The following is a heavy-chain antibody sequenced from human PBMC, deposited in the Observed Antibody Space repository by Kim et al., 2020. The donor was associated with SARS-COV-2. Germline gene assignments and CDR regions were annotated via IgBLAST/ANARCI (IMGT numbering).Heavy chain of an antibody. Sequence: GGSLRLSCAASGFTFSSYSMNWVRQAPGKGLEWVSSISSSSSYIYYADSVKGRFTISRDNAKNSLYLQMNSLRAEDTAVYYCARDGVVVPGAILDWGQGTLVTVSS. J-gene: IGHJ4*02. CDR3: ARDGVVVPGAILD. CDR1: GFTFSSYS. D-gene: IGHD2-2*02. V-gene: IGHV3-21*01. CDR2: ISSSSSYI.